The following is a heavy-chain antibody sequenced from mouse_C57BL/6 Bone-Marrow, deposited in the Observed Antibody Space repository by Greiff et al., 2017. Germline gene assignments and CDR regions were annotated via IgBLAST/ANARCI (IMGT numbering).Heavy chain of an antibody. Sequence: EVKLVESGGGLVKPGGSLKLSCAASGFTFSDYGMHWVRQAPEKGLEWVAYISSGSSTIYYADTVKGRFTISRDNAKNTLFLQMTSLRSEDTAMYYCARGLYGSSWYFDVWGTGTTVTVSS. J-gene: IGHJ1*03. V-gene: IGHV5-17*01. CDR3: ARGLYGSSWYFDV. CDR1: GFTFSDYG. CDR2: ISSGSSTI. D-gene: IGHD1-1*01.